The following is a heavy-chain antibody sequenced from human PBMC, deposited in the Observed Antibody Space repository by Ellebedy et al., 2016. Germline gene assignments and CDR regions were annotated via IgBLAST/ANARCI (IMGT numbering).Heavy chain of an antibody. V-gene: IGHV3-74*01. Sequence: GGSLRLSXAASGFTFSSYWMHWVRQAPGKGLVWVSRINSDGSSTSYADSVKGRFTISRDNAKNTLYLQMNSLRAEDTAVYYCARILAATVNTYYYYGMDVWGQGTTVTVSS. D-gene: IGHD6-25*01. CDR2: INSDGSST. CDR1: GFTFSSYW. J-gene: IGHJ6*02. CDR3: ARILAATVNTYYYYGMDV.